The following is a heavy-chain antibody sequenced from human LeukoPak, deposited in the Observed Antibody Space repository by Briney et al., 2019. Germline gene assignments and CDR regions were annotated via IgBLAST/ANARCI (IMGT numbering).Heavy chain of an antibody. CDR1: GFTFSSYS. Sequence: GGSLRLSCAASGFTFSSYSMNWVRQAPGKGLEWVSSISSSSSYIYYADSAKGRFTISRDNAKNSLYLQMNSLRAEDTAVYYCARIGRAVAGQNWFDPWGQGTLVTVSS. V-gene: IGHV3-21*01. D-gene: IGHD6-19*01. J-gene: IGHJ5*02. CDR2: ISSSSSYI. CDR3: ARIGRAVAGQNWFDP.